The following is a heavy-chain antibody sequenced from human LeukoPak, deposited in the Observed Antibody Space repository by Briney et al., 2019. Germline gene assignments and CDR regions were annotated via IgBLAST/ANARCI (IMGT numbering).Heavy chain of an antibody. V-gene: IGHV1-18*01. Sequence: ASVKVSYKASGYTFTSYGISWVRQAPGQGLEWMGWISGSNGNTNYAQKLQGRVTMTTDTSTSTAYMELRSLRSDDTAVYYCARTGPTHHSSSWFREDYWGQGTLVTVSS. J-gene: IGHJ4*02. CDR1: GYTFTSYG. CDR2: ISGSNGNT. D-gene: IGHD6-13*01. CDR3: ARTGPTHHSSSWFREDY.